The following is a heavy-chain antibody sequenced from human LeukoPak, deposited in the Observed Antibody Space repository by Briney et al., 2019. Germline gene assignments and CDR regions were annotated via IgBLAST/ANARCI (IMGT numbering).Heavy chain of an antibody. J-gene: IGHJ3*02. Sequence: PSETLSLTCAVYGGSFSGYYWSWIRQPPGKGLEWIGEINHSGSTNYNPSLKSRVTILVDTSKNQFSLKLSSVTAADTAVYYCAIDGYMDAFDIWGQGTMVTVSS. CDR2: INHSGST. CDR3: AIDGYMDAFDI. V-gene: IGHV4-34*01. CDR1: GGSFSGYY. D-gene: IGHD5-24*01.